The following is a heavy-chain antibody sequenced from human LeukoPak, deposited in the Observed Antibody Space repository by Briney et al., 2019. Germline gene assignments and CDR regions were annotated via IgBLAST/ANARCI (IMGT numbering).Heavy chain of an antibody. CDR1: GFAFSGYW. CDR3: ARGGYTRFDF. CDR2: IKEDGSEK. V-gene: IGHV3-7*01. Sequence: QPGGSLRLSCAASGFAFSGYWMSWVRQAPGKGLEWVANIKEDGSEKYYVDSVKGRFTISRDNAKNSLYLQVNSLRAEDTDVYYCARGGYTRFDFWGQGTLVTVSS. D-gene: IGHD5-18*01. J-gene: IGHJ4*02.